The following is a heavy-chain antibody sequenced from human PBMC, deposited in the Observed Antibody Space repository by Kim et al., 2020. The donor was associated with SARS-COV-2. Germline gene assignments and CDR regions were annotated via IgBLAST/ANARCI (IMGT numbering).Heavy chain of an antibody. CDR3: ARDRTPLGGRLRGFDP. CDR2: IYHSGST. Sequence: SETLSLTCAVSGGSISSSNWWSWVRQPPGKGLEWIGEIYHSGSTNYNPSLKSRVTISVDKSKNQFSLKLSSVTAADTAVYYCARDRTPLGGRLRGFDPWGQGTLVTVSS. V-gene: IGHV4-4*02. CDR1: GGSISSSNW. D-gene: IGHD4-17*01. J-gene: IGHJ5*02.